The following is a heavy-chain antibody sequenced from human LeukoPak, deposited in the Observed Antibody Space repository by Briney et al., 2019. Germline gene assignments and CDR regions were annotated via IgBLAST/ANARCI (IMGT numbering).Heavy chain of an antibody. CDR3: ARDGYYDSSGYWFDY. CDR2: INSDGSST. CDR1: GFTFSGYW. V-gene: IGHV3-74*01. J-gene: IGHJ4*02. D-gene: IGHD3-22*01. Sequence: GGSLRLSCAASGFTFSGYWMHWVRQAPGKGLVWVSRINSDGSSTSYADSVKGRSTISRDNAKNTLYLQMNSLRAEDTAVYYCARDGYYDSSGYWFDYWGQGTLVTVSS.